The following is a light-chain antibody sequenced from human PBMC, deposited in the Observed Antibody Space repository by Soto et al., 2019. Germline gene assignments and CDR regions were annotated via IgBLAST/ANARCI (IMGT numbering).Light chain of an antibody. J-gene: IGKJ2*01. V-gene: IGKV3-20*01. CDR2: GAS. CDR1: QSVTNTY. Sequence: DIVLTQSPGTLSLSPGERATLSCRASQSVTNTYLAWYQQKSGLAPRLLIYGASSRATGIPDRFSGSGSGTDFTLTISRLEPEDFAVYYSQLYDGSPKYTFGQGTKVDIK. CDR3: QLYDGSPKYT.